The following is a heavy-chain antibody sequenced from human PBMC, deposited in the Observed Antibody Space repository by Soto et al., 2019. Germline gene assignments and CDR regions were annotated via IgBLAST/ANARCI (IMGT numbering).Heavy chain of an antibody. CDR1: GDSVSSNSAA. D-gene: IGHD6-6*01. Sequence: SQTLSLTCAISGDSVSSNSAAWNWIRQSPSRGLEWLGRTYYRSKWYNDYAVSVKSRITINPDTSKNQFSLQLNSVTPEDTAVYYCAKSSSTEKYYYYYYGMDVWGQGTTVTVSS. CDR3: AKSSSTEKYYYYYYGMDV. V-gene: IGHV6-1*01. J-gene: IGHJ6*02. CDR2: TYYRSKWYN.